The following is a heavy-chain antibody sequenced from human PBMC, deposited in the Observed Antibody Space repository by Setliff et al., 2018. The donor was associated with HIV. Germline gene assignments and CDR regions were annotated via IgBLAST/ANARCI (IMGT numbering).Heavy chain of an antibody. Sequence: SETLSLTCAVSGYAISSSGYYWGWIRQPPGKGLEWIGSIYHSGSTYYNPSLKSRVTISVDTSKNKFSLKLSSVTAADTAVYYCARGSRGARASKIDSSGYYLVYWGQGTLVTVSS. V-gene: IGHV4-38-2*01. CDR2: IYHSGST. CDR1: GYAISSSGYY. CDR3: ARGSRGARASKIDSSGYYLVY. J-gene: IGHJ4*02. D-gene: IGHD3-22*01.